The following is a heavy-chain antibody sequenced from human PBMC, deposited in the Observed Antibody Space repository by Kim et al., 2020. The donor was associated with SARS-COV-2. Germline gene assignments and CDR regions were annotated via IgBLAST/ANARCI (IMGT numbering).Heavy chain of an antibody. J-gene: IGHJ4*02. D-gene: IGHD2-8*01. CDR3: ARLIRQRGNTEDN. Sequence: GGSLRLSCAASGFTFSDHFMDWVRQAPGKGLEWVGRVRDKAKSYTTEYAASVKGRFTISRDDSKNSLYLQMNSLKTEDTAVYYCARLIRQRGNTEDNWGQGTLVTVSS. V-gene: IGHV3-72*01. CDR2: VRDKAKSYTT. CDR1: GFTFSDHF.